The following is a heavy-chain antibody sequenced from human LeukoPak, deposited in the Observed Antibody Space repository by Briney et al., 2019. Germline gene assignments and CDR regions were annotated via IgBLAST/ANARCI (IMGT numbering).Heavy chain of an antibody. D-gene: IGHD6-13*01. J-gene: IGHJ4*02. V-gene: IGHV3-23*01. CDR1: GLTFNNCA. CDR2: LSGSGAST. Sequence: GGSLRLSCAASGLTFNNCAMSWVRQTPGKGLEWVSALSGSGASTYYADSVKGRFTISRDNSRNTLYLQMNSLRAEDTAVYYCAKVRARIAAAQFDYWGQGTLVTVSS. CDR3: AKVRARIAAAQFDY.